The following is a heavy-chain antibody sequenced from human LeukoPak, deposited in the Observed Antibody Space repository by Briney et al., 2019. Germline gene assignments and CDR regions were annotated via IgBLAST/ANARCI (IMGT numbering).Heavy chain of an antibody. CDR1: GGSISGYY. Sequence: SETLSLICSVSGGSISGYYWSWIRHPAGKGLEWIGRIYTSGSTNYNPSLKSRVTMSVDTSKNQFSLKLSYVTAADTAVYYCARVDVFGVVSSDYYYYYMDVWGKGTTVTVSS. V-gene: IGHV4-4*07. CDR2: IYTSGST. J-gene: IGHJ6*03. CDR3: ARVDVFGVVSSDYYYYYMDV. D-gene: IGHD3-3*01.